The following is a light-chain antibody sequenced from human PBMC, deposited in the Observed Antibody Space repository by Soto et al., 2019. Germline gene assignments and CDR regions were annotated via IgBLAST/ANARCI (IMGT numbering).Light chain of an antibody. V-gene: IGKV3-11*01. CDR1: QSISNL. J-gene: IGKJ4*01. Sequence: EIVLTQSPATLSLSPGERATLSCGASQSISNLLAWFQQKPGQAPRLLIYDASNRATGIPSRFSGSGSGTVFTLTISSLEPEDFAVYYCLQCSNWPLTFGGGTKVEIK. CDR2: DAS. CDR3: LQCSNWPLT.